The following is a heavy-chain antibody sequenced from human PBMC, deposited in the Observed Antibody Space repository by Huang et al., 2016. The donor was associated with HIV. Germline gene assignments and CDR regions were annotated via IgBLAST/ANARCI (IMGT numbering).Heavy chain of an antibody. Sequence: QVQLVQSGAEVKKPGASVKVSCKASGYTFTTYAIHWVRQAPGQRLEWMGWINAGNGKTKYSQKCQDRVTITRDTSASTAYMELSSLRSEDTAVYYCARGPPPRWFDAWGQGTLVTVSS. CDR2: INAGNGKT. V-gene: IGHV1-3*01. CDR1: GYTFTTYA. CDR3: ARGPPPRWFDA. J-gene: IGHJ5*02.